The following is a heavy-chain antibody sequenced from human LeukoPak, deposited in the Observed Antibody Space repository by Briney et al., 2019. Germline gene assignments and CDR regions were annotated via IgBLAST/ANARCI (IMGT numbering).Heavy chain of an antibody. D-gene: IGHD3-10*01. CDR3: TANLLWFGELFQGELDY. CDR2: IKSKTDGGTT. CDR1: GFTFSNAW. Sequence: PGGSLRLSCAASGFTFSNAWMNWVRQAPGKGLEWVGRIKSKTDGGTTDYAAPVKGRFTISRDDSKNTLYLQMNSLKTEDTAVYYCTANLLWFGELFQGELDYWGQGTLVTVSS. J-gene: IGHJ4*02. V-gene: IGHV3-15*07.